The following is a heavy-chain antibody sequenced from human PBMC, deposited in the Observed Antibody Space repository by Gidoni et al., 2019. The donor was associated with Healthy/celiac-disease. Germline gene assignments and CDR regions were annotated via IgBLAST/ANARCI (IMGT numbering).Heavy chain of an antibody. CDR3: AVDDLARYCSGGSCYEIYLDY. Sequence: EVHLVESGGGWVQPGGPLRPSCPACAFTFFSFCMSWVRQDPGTGLEWVANIKHDGSEKCCVASVKGRFTISRDTAKNSQYLKLISLKAKDMAVYYCAVDDLARYCSGGSCYEIYLDYWGQGTLVTVSS. D-gene: IGHD2-15*01. CDR2: IKHDGSEK. CDR1: AFTFFSFC. V-gene: IGHV3-7*01. J-gene: IGHJ4*02.